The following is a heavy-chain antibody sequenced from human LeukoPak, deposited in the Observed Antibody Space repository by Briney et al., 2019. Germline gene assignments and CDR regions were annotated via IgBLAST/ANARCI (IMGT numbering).Heavy chain of an antibody. CDR1: GFTFDDYG. CDR2: ITGSGGNT. V-gene: IGHV3-23*01. D-gene: IGHD7-27*01. Sequence: GGSLRLSCAASGFTFDDYGMSWVRQAPGKGLEWVSVITGSGGNTFYADSVKGRFTISRDNSKNTLYLQMNSLRTEDTAVYYCVRDGSSWGNFDYWGQGTLVSVSS. J-gene: IGHJ4*02. CDR3: VRDGSSWGNFDY.